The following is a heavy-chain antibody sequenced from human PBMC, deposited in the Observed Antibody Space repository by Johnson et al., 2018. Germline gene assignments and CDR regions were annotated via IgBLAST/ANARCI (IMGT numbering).Heavy chain of an antibody. V-gene: IGHV4-59*01. CDR3: ARALWFGDLHYYIMDV. D-gene: IGHD3-10*01. Sequence: QVQLQESGPGLVKPSETLSLACTVSGGSISTYYWSWIRQPPGKGLDYIGNIYYSGSPNYNPSLRSRVTISVDTSKNHFSLKLSSVTAADTAVYYCARALWFGDLHYYIMDVWGQGTTVTVSS. J-gene: IGHJ6*02. CDR1: GGSISTYY. CDR2: IYYSGSP.